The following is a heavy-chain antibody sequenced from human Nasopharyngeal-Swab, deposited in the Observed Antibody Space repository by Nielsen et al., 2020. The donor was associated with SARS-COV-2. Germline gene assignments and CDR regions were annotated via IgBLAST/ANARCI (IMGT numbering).Heavy chain of an antibody. D-gene: IGHD4-17*01. J-gene: IGHJ4*02. Sequence: GGSLRLSCSASGFTFSIYAMHWVRQAPGKGLEYVSTINDYEDRLYYADSVKGRFTISRDISKNTLYLQMSSLRPEDTAVYYCARDAPAHYGAFYWGRGTLVTVSS. CDR3: ARDAPAHYGAFY. V-gene: IGHV3-64D*08. CDR1: GFTFSIYA. CDR2: INDYEDRL.